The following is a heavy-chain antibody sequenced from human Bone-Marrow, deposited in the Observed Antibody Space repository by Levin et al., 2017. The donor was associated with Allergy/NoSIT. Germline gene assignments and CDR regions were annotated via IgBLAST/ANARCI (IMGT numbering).Heavy chain of an antibody. D-gene: IGHD3-22*01. J-gene: IGHJ6*02. CDR1: GFSLSNSRIG. CDR3: ARIPWLIVGGYGMDV. V-gene: IGHV2-26*01. Sequence: SGPTLVKTTETLTLTCTVSGFSLSNSRIGVSWIRQPPGKALEWLAHIFSNAEKSYSISMKSRLTISKDTSRSQVVLTMTNMDPADTATYYCARIPWLIVGGYGMDVWGQGTTVTVSS. CDR2: IFSNAEK.